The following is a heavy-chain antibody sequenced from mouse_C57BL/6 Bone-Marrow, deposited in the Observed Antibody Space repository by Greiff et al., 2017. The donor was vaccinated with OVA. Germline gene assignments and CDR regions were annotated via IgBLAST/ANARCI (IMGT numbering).Heavy chain of an antibody. CDR3: ARWNYGSNWYFDV. V-gene: IGHV1-75*01. CDR1: GYTFTDYY. J-gene: IGHJ1*03. Sequence: VKLVESGPELVKPGASVKISCKASGYTFTDYYINWVKQRPGQGLEWIGWIFPGSGSTYYNEKFKGKATLTVDKSSSTAYMLLSSLTSEDSAVYFCARWNYGSNWYFDVWGTGTTVTVSS. D-gene: IGHD1-1*01. CDR2: IFPGSGST.